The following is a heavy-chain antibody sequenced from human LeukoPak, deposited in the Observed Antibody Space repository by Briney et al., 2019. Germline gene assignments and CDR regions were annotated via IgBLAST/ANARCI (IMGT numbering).Heavy chain of an antibody. CDR3: ARDLTLDPPYGGEVFDP. J-gene: IGHJ5*02. V-gene: IGHV1-69*05. D-gene: IGHD4-23*01. CDR2: IIPIFGTA. Sequence: SVKVSCKASGGTFSSYAISWVRRAPGQGLEWMGGIIPIFGTANYAQKFQGRVTITTDESTSTAYMELSSLRSEDTAVYYCARDLTLDPPYGGEVFDPWGQGTLVTVSS. CDR1: GGTFSSYA.